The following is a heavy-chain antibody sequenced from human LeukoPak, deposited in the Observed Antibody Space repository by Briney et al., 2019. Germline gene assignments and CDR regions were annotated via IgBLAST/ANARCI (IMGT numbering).Heavy chain of an antibody. J-gene: IGHJ6*02. V-gene: IGHV1-24*01. CDR1: GNTLSELS. CDR3: ATEAGLAWAPYYYGLDV. Sequence: ASVKVSCKVSGNTLSELSIHWVRQTPGEGLEWMGGFDPEDGETIYAEKFQARVTMTEDTSTDTAYMQLTNLRSEDTAVYFCATEAGLAWAPYYYGLDVWGQGTTVTVSS. D-gene: IGHD3-10*01. CDR2: FDPEDGET.